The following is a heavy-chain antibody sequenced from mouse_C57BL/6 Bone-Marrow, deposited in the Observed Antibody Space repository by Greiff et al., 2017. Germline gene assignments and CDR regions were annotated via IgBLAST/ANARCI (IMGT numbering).Heavy chain of an antibody. Sequence: QVQLQQPGAELVKPGASVKMSCKASGYTFTSYWITWVKQRTGQGLEWIGEIYPRSGNTYYNEKFKGKATLTADKSSSTAYMELRSLTSEDSAVYFCARWWFPYFDYWGQGTTLTVSS. CDR2: IYPRSGNT. D-gene: IGHD1-1*02. CDR1: GYTFTSYW. J-gene: IGHJ2*01. CDR3: ARWWFPYFDY. V-gene: IGHV1-81*01.